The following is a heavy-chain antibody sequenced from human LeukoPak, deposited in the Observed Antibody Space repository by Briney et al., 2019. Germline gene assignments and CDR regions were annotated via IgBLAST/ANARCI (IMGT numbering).Heavy chain of an antibody. CDR1: GFTFGDYA. V-gene: IGHV3-49*03. CDR3: ARDTRPYTAMADFYYGMDV. Sequence: GGSLRLSCTASGFTFGDYAMSWFRQAPGKGLEWVGFIRSKAYGGTTEYAASVKGRFTISRDDSKSIAYLQMNSLRAEDTAVYYCARDTRPYTAMADFYYGMDVWGQGTTVTVSS. CDR2: IRSKAYGGTT. D-gene: IGHD5-18*01. J-gene: IGHJ6*02.